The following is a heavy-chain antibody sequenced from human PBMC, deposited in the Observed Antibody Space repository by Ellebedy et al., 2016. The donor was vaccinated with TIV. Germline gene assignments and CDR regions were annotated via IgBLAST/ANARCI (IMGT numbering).Heavy chain of an antibody. J-gene: IGHJ6*02. Sequence: ASVKVSXKASGYTFTGYYMHWVRQAPGQGLEWMGWINPNSGGTNYAQKFQGRVTMTRDTSISTAYMELSRLRSDDTAVYYCARDLVPAAIGTPPGGYYGMDVWGQGTTVTVSS. D-gene: IGHD2-2*01. V-gene: IGHV1-2*02. CDR1: GYTFTGYY. CDR2: INPNSGGT. CDR3: ARDLVPAAIGTPPGGYYGMDV.